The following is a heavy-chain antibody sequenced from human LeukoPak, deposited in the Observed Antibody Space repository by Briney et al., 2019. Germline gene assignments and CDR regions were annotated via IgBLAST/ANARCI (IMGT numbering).Heavy chain of an antibody. CDR2: IIPIFGTA. CDR1: GGTFSSYA. CDR3: AVGYCSGGSCYGNPEPHVELYGMDV. J-gene: IGHJ6*02. Sequence: SVNVACTAYGGTFSSYAISWVRQAPGQGLEWMGGIIPIFGTANYAQKFQGRVTITADESTSTAYMELSSLRSEDTAVYYCAVGYCSGGSCYGNPEPHVELYGMDVWGQGTTVTVSS. V-gene: IGHV1-69*13. D-gene: IGHD2-15*01.